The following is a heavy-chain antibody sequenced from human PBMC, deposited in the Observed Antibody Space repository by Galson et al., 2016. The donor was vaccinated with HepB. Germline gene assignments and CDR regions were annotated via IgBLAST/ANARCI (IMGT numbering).Heavy chain of an antibody. CDR2: LSGSGGNT. CDR1: GFTFTNYA. V-gene: IGHV3-23*01. J-gene: IGHJ4*02. D-gene: IGHD1-26*01. CDR3: ARRVMDPSLGATVYFDF. Sequence: SLRLSCAASGFTFTNYAMSWVRQAPGKGLEWVSSLSGSGGNTYYADSVKGRFTISRDNSKNTVYLQIKSLRAEDTAIYYCARRVMDPSLGATVYFDFWGRGTQVTVSS.